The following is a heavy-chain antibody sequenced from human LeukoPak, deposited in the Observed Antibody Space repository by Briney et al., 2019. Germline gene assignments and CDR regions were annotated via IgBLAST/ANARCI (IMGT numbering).Heavy chain of an antibody. CDR1: GGTFSNYS. CDR3: VKDDGWVQYAN. V-gene: IGHV3-23*01. CDR2: ITSGENT. J-gene: IGHJ4*02. D-gene: IGHD5-24*01. Sequence: SSGSLTLTCAASGGTFSNYSMNWVRQPPGKGLEWASTITSGENTYYADSVKGRFTISRDNSKNTVYLQMNSLSAEDAAVYYCVKDDGWVQYANWGQGTLVTVSS.